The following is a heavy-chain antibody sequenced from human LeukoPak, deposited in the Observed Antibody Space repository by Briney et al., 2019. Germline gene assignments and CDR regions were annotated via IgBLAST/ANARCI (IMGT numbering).Heavy chain of an antibody. CDR3: ARDGGITMVRGFDP. D-gene: IGHD3-10*01. J-gene: IGHJ5*02. CDR2: IIAILGIA. CDR1: GGTFSSYA. V-gene: IGHV1-69*04. Sequence: SVTVSCKASGGTFSSYAISWVRQAPGQGLEWMGRIIAILGIANYAQKFQGRVTITADKSTSTAYMELSSLRSEDTAVYYCARDGGITMVRGFDPWGQGTLVTVSS.